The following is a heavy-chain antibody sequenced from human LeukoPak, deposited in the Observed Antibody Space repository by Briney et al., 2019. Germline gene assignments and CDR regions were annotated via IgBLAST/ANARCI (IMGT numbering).Heavy chain of an antibody. J-gene: IGHJ4*02. CDR3: ARTARFLGEFDS. D-gene: IGHD3-10*01. CDR1: GGSITSYY. V-gene: IGHV4-59*01. Sequence: SETLSLTCIVSGGSITSYYWSWIRQPPGKGLEWIGYIYYSGSTNYNPSLKSRVTISVDTSKNQFSLKLNSVTAADTAVYYCARTARFLGEFDSWGQGTLVTVSS. CDR2: IYYSGST.